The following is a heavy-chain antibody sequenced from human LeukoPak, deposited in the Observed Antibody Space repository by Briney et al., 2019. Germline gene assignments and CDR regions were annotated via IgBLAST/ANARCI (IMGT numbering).Heavy chain of an antibody. V-gene: IGHV3-21*01. CDR3: AVETSRSGVTFRMVV. CDR1: GFTFRSYS. CDR2: ISSSSDYT. Sequence: GGSLRLSCAVSGFTFRSYSMNWVRQAPGRGLEWVSFISSSSDYTYYADSVKGRITISRDNARNSLYLQMNSLRAEDTAVYFCAVETSRSGVTFRMVVRGEGTTVTVSS. J-gene: IGHJ6*01. D-gene: IGHD3-3*01.